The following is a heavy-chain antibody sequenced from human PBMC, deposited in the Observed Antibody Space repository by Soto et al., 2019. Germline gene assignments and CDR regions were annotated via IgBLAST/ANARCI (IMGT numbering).Heavy chain of an antibody. Sequence: TSETLSLTCTVSGGSISSYYWSWIRQPPGKGLEWIGYIYYSGSTNYNPSLKSRVTISVDTSKNQFSLKLSSVTAADTAVYYCARSADVAAAGTEGWFDPWGQGTLVTVSS. CDR2: IYYSGST. CDR3: ARSADVAAAGTEGWFDP. CDR1: GGSISSYY. J-gene: IGHJ5*02. V-gene: IGHV4-59*01. D-gene: IGHD6-13*01.